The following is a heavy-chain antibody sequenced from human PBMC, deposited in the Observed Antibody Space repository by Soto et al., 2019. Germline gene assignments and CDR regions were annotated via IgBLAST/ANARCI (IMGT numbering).Heavy chain of an antibody. D-gene: IGHD2-21*02. CDR3: ATGLTLPVRPSFDT. CDR2: IFSGDNT. Sequence: EVQLVESGGLIQPGGSLRLSCAASGFTVSGNYITWVRQAPGKGLEWVSVIFSGDNTYYSDSVKGRFTISRDNSKNTVYLQMNRLRGDDTAVYFCATGLTLPVRPSFDTWGQGTLLTVSS. CDR1: GFTVSGNY. J-gene: IGHJ5*02. V-gene: IGHV3-53*01.